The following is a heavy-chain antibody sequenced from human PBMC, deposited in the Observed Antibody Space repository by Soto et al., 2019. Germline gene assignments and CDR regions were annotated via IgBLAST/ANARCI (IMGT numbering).Heavy chain of an antibody. D-gene: IGHD3-22*01. CDR2: IYYSGST. J-gene: IGHJ5*02. CDR3: ARTPYSGYLWFDP. V-gene: IGHV4-59*01. Sequence: SETLSLTCTVSGGSISSYYWSWIRQPPGKGLEWIGYIYYSGSTNYNPSLKSRVSISLDTSKNQFSLKLSSVTAADTAVYYCARTPYSGYLWFDPWGQGTLVTVSS. CDR1: GGSISSYY.